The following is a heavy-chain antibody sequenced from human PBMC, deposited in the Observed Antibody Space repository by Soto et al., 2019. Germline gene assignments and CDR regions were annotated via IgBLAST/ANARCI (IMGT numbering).Heavy chain of an antibody. CDR2: IDPSDSYT. Sequence: GESLKISCKGSGYSSTSYCISWVLQMPGKGLEWMGRIDPSDSYTNYSPSFQCHVTISADKSISTAYLQWSSLKASDTAMYYCAREVRYCSGGSCNARGLDYCGQGALVTFSS. CDR3: AREVRYCSGGSCNARGLDY. CDR1: GYSSTSYC. D-gene: IGHD2-15*01. V-gene: IGHV5-10-1*01. J-gene: IGHJ4*02.